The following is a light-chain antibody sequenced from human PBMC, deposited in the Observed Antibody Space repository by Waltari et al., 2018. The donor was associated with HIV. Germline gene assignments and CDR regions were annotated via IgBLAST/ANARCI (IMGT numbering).Light chain of an antibody. CDR1: QSLLHSSGYNF. CDR2: LAY. Sequence: IVMTQSPLSLSVTPGEPASISCTSNQSLLHSSGYNFLDWYMQKPGQSPQVLIYLAYNRASGVPARFSGSGSATDFTLKICRVEAEDVGFYYCMQGLQIPLTFGGGTKVEIK. J-gene: IGKJ4*01. V-gene: IGKV2-28*01. CDR3: MQGLQIPLT.